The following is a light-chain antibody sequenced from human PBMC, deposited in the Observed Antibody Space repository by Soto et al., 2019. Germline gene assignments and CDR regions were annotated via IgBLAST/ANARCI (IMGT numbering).Light chain of an antibody. CDR1: SSDVGDYNY. CDR2: DVS. V-gene: IGLV2-14*01. J-gene: IGLJ2*01. CDR3: SAYTSSGTVI. Sequence: QSVLTQPASVSGSPGQSITISCTGTSSDVGDYNYVSWYQQHPGKAPKLMIFDVSRRPSGVSNRFSGSKSGNTASLTISGLQAEDEADYYCSAYTSSGTVIFGGGTKVTVL.